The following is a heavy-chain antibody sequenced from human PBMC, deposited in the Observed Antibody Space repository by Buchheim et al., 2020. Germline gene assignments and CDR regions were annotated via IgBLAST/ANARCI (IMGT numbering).Heavy chain of an antibody. D-gene: IGHD2-2*01. V-gene: IGHV1-2*04. CDR2: INPNSGGT. CDR3: AREGRLRRPAAIANWFDP. Sequence: QVQLVQSGAEVKKPGASVKVSCKASGYTFTGYYMHWVRQAPGQGLEWMGWINPNSGGTNYAQKFQGWVTMTRATSISTAYMKLSRLRSDDTAVYYSAREGRLRRPAAIANWFDPWGQGTL. J-gene: IGHJ5*02. CDR1: GYTFTGYY.